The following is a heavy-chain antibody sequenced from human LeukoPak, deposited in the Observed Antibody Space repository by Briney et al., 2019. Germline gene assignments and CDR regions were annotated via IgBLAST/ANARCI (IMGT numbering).Heavy chain of an antibody. Sequence: SGGSLRLSCAASGFTFSSYAMSWVRQVPGKGLEWVSAISGSGGSTYYADSVKGRFTISRDNSKNTLYLQMNSLRAEDTAVYCCAKDHPPTVWGSYRFDYWGQGTLVTVSS. CDR3: AKDHPPTVWGSYRFDY. CDR2: ISGSGGST. CDR1: GFTFSSYA. V-gene: IGHV3-23*01. D-gene: IGHD3-16*02. J-gene: IGHJ4*02.